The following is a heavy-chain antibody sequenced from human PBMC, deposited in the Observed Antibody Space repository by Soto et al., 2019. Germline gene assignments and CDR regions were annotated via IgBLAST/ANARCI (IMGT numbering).Heavy chain of an antibody. J-gene: IGHJ4*02. Sequence: SETLSLTCTVSGGSIRNYYWSWIRQPAGKGLEWIGRFSTSGTTDYNPSLKSRVTISIDTSKNQFSLKVSSVTAADTAVYYCARGRPHLDYWGQGTLLTVSS. V-gene: IGHV4-4*07. CDR3: ARGRPHLDY. CDR1: GGSIRNYY. CDR2: FSTSGTT.